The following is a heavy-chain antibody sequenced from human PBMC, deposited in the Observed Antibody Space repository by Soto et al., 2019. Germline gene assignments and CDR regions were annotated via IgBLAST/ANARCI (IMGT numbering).Heavy chain of an antibody. CDR2: IYYSGTT. J-gene: IGHJ5*02. CDR3: ARAHGTS. Sequence: QVQLQESGPGLVKPSQTLSLTCTVSGDSISSGDYYWSWIRQPPGKGLEWIGYIYYSGTTYYNPSLNSRVTISLDTSKNQFSLNLSSVTAADPALYYCARAHGTSWGQGILVTVSS. CDR1: GDSISSGDYY. V-gene: IGHV4-30-4*01. D-gene: IGHD1-7*01.